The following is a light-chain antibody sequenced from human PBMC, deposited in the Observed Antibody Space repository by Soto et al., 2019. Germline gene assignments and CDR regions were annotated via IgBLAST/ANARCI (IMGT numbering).Light chain of an antibody. V-gene: IGKV1-5*01. CDR1: QSVSSW. CDR3: QQYNGYSRT. Sequence: DIQMTQSPSTLSASVGDRVTITCRASQSVSSWLAWYQQKPGKAPKFLIYDASSLESGVPSRFSGSGSGTEFTLTITSLQPDDFATYYCQQYNGYSRTFGQGTKVEIK. CDR2: DAS. J-gene: IGKJ1*01.